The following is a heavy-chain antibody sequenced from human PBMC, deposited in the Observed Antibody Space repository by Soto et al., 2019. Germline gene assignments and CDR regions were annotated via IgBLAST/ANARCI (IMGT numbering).Heavy chain of an antibody. CDR1: GFTFGDYA. CDR3: TSGIVVVPAAIRGAYFDY. J-gene: IGHJ4*02. Sequence: GGSLRLSCTASGFTFGDYAMSWFRQAPGKGLEWVGFIRSKAYGGTTEYAASVKGRFTISRDDSKSIAYLQMNSLKTEDTAVYYCTSGIVVVPAAIRGAYFDYWGQGTLVTVSS. D-gene: IGHD2-2*01. CDR2: IRSKAYGGTT. V-gene: IGHV3-49*03.